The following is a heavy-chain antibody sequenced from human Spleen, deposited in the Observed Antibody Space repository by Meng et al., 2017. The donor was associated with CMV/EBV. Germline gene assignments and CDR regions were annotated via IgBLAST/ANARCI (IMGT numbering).Heavy chain of an antibody. J-gene: IGHJ6*02. V-gene: IGHV4-39*07. Sequence: GSLRLSCTVSGGSISSSSYYWGWIRQPPGKGLEWIGSIYYSGSTYYNPSLKSRVTISVDTSKNQFSLKLSSVTAADTAVYYCAREGDFWSGNAMDVWGQGTTVTVSS. CDR3: AREGDFWSGNAMDV. D-gene: IGHD3-3*01. CDR1: GGSISSSSYY. CDR2: IYYSGST.